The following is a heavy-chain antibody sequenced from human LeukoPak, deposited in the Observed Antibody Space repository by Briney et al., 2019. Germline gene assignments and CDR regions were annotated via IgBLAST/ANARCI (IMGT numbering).Heavy chain of an antibody. J-gene: IGHJ4*02. CDR3: AKSGIAAA. CDR1: GFTFSSYG. CDR2: ISYDGSNK. V-gene: IGHV3-30*18. Sequence: PGRSLRLSCAASGFTFSSYGMHWVRQAPGKGLEWVAVISYDGSNKYYADSVKGRFTISRDNSKNTLYLQMNSLRAEDTAVYYCAKSGIAAAWGQGTLVTVSS. D-gene: IGHD6-13*01.